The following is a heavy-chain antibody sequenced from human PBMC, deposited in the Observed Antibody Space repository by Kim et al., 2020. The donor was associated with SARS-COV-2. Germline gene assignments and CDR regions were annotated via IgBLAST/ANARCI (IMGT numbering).Heavy chain of an antibody. J-gene: IGHJ6*02. CDR2: ISSSGSTI. CDR3: ARDYPSSSWYGYYYYGMDV. D-gene: IGHD6-13*01. CDR1: GFTFSDYY. Sequence: GGSLRLSCAASGFTFSDYYMSWIRQAPGKGLEWVSYISSSGSTIYYADSVKGRFTISRDNAENSLYLQMNSLRAEDTAVYYCARDYPSSSWYGYYYYGMDVWGQGTTVTVSS. V-gene: IGHV3-11*04.